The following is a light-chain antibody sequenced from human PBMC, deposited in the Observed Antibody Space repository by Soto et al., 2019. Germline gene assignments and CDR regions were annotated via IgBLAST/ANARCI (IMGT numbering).Light chain of an antibody. J-gene: IGLJ2*01. CDR3: CSHAGSYVV. Sequence: QSVLTQPRSVSGSPGQSVTTSCTGTSSDVGGSNYVSWYQQHPGKAPKLIISDVSKRPSGVPDRFSGSKSGNTASLTISGLQGEDEADYYCCSHAGSYVVFGGGTKLTVL. CDR2: DVS. V-gene: IGLV2-11*01. CDR1: SSDVGGSNY.